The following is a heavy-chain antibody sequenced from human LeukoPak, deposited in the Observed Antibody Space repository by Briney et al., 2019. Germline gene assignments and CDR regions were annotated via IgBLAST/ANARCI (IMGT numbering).Heavy chain of an antibody. CDR3: ARLPTYYDYVWGSYRPTNYFDY. CDR1: GYSFTSYW. Sequence: GESLQISCQGSGYSFTSYWIGWVRQMPGKGLEWMGIIYPGDSDTRYSPSFQGQVTISADKSISTAYLQWSSLKASDTAMYYCARLPTYYDYVWGSYRPTNYFDYWGQGTLVTVSS. J-gene: IGHJ4*02. V-gene: IGHV5-51*01. CDR2: IYPGDSDT. D-gene: IGHD3-16*02.